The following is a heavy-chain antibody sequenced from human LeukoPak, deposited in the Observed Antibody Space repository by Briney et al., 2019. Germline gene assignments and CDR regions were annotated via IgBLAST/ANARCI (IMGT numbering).Heavy chain of an antibody. CDR2: INPSGGST. CDR1: GYTFTSYY. CDR3: ARADYGSGSVDY. V-gene: IGHV1-46*01. D-gene: IGHD3-10*01. Sequence: GASVKVSCKASGYTFTSYYMHWVRHAPGQGLEWMGIINPSGGSTSYAQKFQGRVTMTRDMSTSTVYMELSSLRSEDTAVYYCARADYGSGSVDYWGQGTLVTVSS. J-gene: IGHJ4*02.